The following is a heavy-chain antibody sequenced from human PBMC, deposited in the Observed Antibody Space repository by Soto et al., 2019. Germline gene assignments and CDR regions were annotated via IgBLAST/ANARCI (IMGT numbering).Heavy chain of an antibody. V-gene: IGHV3-23*01. D-gene: IGHD2-15*01. CDR1: GFTFSTCA. CDR3: AKGGRVVVADY. Sequence: EVQLLESGGGLEQPGGSLRLSCAVSGFTFSTCAMTWVRQAPGKGLEWVSSISSSGGSTYYADSVKGRFTISRDNSKNTLYLQMNSLRAEDTAVYYCAKGGRVVVADYWGQGTLVTVSS. J-gene: IGHJ4*02. CDR2: ISSSGGST.